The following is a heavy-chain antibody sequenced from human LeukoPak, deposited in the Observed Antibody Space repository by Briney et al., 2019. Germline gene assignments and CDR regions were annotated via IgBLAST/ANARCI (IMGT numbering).Heavy chain of an antibody. Sequence: ASVKVSCKASGYTFINHYIHWVRQAPGQGLEWMGMINPGDGNTDYPQKFQGGLSLTRDTSTNTVYMDLSSLKSDDTAVYYCARAMSRGYFAFDIWGQGTMVTVSS. CDR2: INPGDGNT. CDR1: GYTFINHY. V-gene: IGHV1-46*01. D-gene: IGHD3-22*01. CDR3: ARAMSRGYFAFDI. J-gene: IGHJ3*02.